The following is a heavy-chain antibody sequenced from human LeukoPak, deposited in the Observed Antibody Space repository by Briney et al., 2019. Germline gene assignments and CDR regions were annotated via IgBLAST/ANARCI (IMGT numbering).Heavy chain of an antibody. CDR3: AREDDYVWGSHRYTGGNIDY. CDR2: IYHSGST. D-gene: IGHD3-16*02. Sequence: SETLSLTCAVSGGSISSSNWWSWVRQPPGKGLEWIGEIYHSGSTNYNPSLKSRVTISVDKSKNQFSLKLSSVTAADTAVYYCAREDDYVWGSHRYTGGNIDYWGQGTLVTVSA. V-gene: IGHV4-4*02. J-gene: IGHJ4*02. CDR1: GGSISSSNW.